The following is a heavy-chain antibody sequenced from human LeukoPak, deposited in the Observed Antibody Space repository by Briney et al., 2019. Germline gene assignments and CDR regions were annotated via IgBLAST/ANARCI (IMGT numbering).Heavy chain of an antibody. D-gene: IGHD6-19*01. J-gene: IGHJ4*02. CDR1: GFTFISYA. CDR2: ISSSGNTI. V-gene: IGHV3-48*03. Sequence: QPGGSLSLFCAASGFTFISYAMNWVRQAPGKGLEWVSYISSSGNTIYYADSVKGRFPVSRDNAKNSLYLQMNSLRAEDTAVYFCARVSNSGWDFDYWGQGTMVTVSS. CDR3: ARVSNSGWDFDY.